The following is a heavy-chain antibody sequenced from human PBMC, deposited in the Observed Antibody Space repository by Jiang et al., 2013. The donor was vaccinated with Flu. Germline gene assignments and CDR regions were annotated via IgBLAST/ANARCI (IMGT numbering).Heavy chain of an antibody. D-gene: IGHD2-21*01. J-gene: IGHJ5*02. Sequence: GPGLVKPSETLSLTCAVSGGAVASGNWWTWVRQSPGKGLEWIGEINYLGTANYNPSLGGRVSMSVDNSRNHFSVELKAMTPADTAVYFCARQVVISATPPRSSDWVKWLHPWGQGSLVSVSS. V-gene: IGHV4-4*02. CDR2: INYLGTA. CDR3: ARQVVISATPPRSSDWVKWLHP. CDR1: GGAVASGNW.